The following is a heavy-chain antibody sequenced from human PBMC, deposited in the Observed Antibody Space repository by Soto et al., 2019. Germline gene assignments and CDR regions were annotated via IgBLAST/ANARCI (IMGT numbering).Heavy chain of an antibody. CDR3: AMTEWELQTHYYYGMDV. J-gene: IGHJ6*02. D-gene: IGHD1-26*01. V-gene: IGHV5-51*01. CDR2: IYPGDSDT. Sequence: GESLKISCKGSGYSFTSYWIGWVRQMPGKGLEWMGIIYPGDSDTRYSPSFQGQVTISADKSISTAYLQWSSLKASDTAMYYCAMTEWELQTHYYYGMDVWGQGTTVTVSS. CDR1: GYSFTSYW.